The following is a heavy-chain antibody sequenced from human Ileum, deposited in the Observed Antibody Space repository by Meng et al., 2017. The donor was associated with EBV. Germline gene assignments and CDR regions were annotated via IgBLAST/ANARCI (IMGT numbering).Heavy chain of an antibody. V-gene: IGHV4-4*02. CDR2: MSDSGIT. Sequence: QVQLQESGPGLVNPSGTLSPTCAVSGGSISVINWWSWVRQSPEKGLEWIGEMSDSGITHYNPSLKSRVTISADKSNNQFSLKLTSVTSADTAVYFCAKNGEKYFEYWGQGTLVTVSS. J-gene: IGHJ4*02. CDR1: GGSISVINW. CDR3: AKNGEKYFEY.